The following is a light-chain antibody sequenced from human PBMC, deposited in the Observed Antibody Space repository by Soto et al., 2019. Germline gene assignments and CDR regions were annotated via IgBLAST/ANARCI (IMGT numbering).Light chain of an antibody. V-gene: IGKV1-27*01. CDR3: PRDGRNPYT. CDR2: AAS. Sequence: DIQMTQSPSSLSASIGDRVTITCRASQDISDYLAWYQQKPGKVPNLLIYAASTLQSGVPSRFSGSGSGTGVPLPIRSLQVEDGASYYCPRDGRNPYTFGPGTKVDIK. J-gene: IGKJ3*01. CDR1: QDISDY.